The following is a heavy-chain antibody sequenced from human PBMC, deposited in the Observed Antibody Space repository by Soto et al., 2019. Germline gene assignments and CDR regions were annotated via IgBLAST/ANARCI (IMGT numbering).Heavy chain of an antibody. V-gene: IGHV3-23*01. CDR3: AKGMIAAAPYYYYGMDV. D-gene: IGHD6-13*01. J-gene: IGHJ6*02. Sequence: GGSLRLSCAASGFTFSSYAMSWVRQAPGKGLEWVSAISGSGGSTYSADSVKGRFTISRDNSKNTLYLQMNSLRAEDTAVYYCAKGMIAAAPYYYYGMDVWGQGTTVTVSS. CDR2: ISGSGGST. CDR1: GFTFSSYA.